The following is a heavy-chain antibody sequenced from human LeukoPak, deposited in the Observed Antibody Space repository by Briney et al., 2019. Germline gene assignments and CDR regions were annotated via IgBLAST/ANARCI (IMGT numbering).Heavy chain of an antibody. CDR1: GGSISSYY. D-gene: IGHD4-17*01. Sequence: PSETLSLTCTVSGGSISSYYWSWLRQPAGKGLEWIGRIYTSGSTNYNPSLKSRVTMSVDTSKHQFSLKLSSVTAADTAVYYCAREILNYGDSTYFDYWGQGTLVTVSS. CDR3: AREILNYGDSTYFDY. V-gene: IGHV4-4*07. J-gene: IGHJ4*02. CDR2: IYTSGST.